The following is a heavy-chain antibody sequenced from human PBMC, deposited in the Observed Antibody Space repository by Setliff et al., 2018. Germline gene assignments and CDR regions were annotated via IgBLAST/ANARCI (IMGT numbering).Heavy chain of an antibody. CDR2: IHHSGKA. CDR1: GFSISSGYY. CDR3: ARAHTWSLPNDNSGYPGWFDP. V-gene: IGHV4-38-2*01. Sequence: SETLSLTCAVSGFSISSGYYWGWIRQPPGKGLEWIVNIHHSGKAYYNPSLKSRVTMSVDTSKNHVSLKLRSVTAADTAVYYCARAHTWSLPNDNSGYPGWFDPWGQGTLGTVSS. J-gene: IGHJ5*02. D-gene: IGHD3-22*01.